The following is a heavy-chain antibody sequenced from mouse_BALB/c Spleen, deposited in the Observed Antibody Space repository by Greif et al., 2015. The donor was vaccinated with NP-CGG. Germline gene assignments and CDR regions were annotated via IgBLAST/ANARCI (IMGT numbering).Heavy chain of an antibody. CDR3: AREAGYYFDY. CDR1: GFTFSSYG. D-gene: IGHD4-1*01. J-gene: IGHJ2*01. Sequence: EVMLVVSGGGLVQPGGSLKLSCAASGFTFSSYGMSWVRQTPAKRLALVATINSNGGSTYYPDSVTGRFTISRDNAKNTLYLQMSSRKAEDTAMYYWAREAGYYFDYWGQGTTLTVSS. CDR2: INSNGGST. V-gene: IGHV5-6-3*01.